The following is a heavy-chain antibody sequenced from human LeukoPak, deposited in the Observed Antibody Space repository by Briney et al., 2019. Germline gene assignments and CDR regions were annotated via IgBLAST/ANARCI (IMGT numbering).Heavy chain of an antibody. Sequence: GGSLRLSCAASGFSFSSFSMNWVRQAPGKWLEWVSYISGGSSFTYYVDSVKGRFTISRDNAKNSLYLQMNSLRAEDTAVYYCARDLGYSSGPNYWGQGTRVTVSS. CDR2: ISGGSSFT. CDR1: GFSFSSFS. D-gene: IGHD6-19*01. V-gene: IGHV3-21*01. J-gene: IGHJ4*02. CDR3: ARDLGYSSGPNY.